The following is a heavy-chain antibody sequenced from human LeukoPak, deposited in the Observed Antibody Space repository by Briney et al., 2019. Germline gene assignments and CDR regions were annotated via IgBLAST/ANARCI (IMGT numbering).Heavy chain of an antibody. J-gene: IGHJ4*02. Sequence: GGSLRLSCAASGFTVSSNYMSWVRQAPGKGLEWVSVIYSGGSTYYADSVKGRFTISRDNAKNSLYLQMNSLRAEDTAVYYCARDRIGVSDYWGQGTLVTVSS. CDR3: ARDRIGVSDY. V-gene: IGHV3-53*01. CDR1: GFTVSSNY. CDR2: IYSGGST. D-gene: IGHD3-10*01.